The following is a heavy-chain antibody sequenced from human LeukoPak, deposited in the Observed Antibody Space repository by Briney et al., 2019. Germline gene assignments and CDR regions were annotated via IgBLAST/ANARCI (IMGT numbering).Heavy chain of an antibody. Sequence: ASETLSLTCTVSGGSISSYYWSWIRQPPGKGPEWIGYIYYSGSTNYNPSLKSRVTISVDTSKNQFSLKLSSVTAADTAVYYCARGRTVTTQPGYYYYYMDVWGKGTTVTVSS. D-gene: IGHD4-17*01. J-gene: IGHJ6*03. CDR3: ARGRTVTTQPGYYYYYMDV. CDR1: GGSISSYY. CDR2: IYYSGST. V-gene: IGHV4-59*01.